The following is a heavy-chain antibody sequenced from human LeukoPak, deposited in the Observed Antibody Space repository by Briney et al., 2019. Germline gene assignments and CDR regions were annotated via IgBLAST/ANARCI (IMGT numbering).Heavy chain of an antibody. CDR1: GITLSNDG. J-gene: IGHJ4*02. V-gene: IGHV3-23*01. CDR2: ISDSGGAT. D-gene: IGHD3-22*01. Sequence: GGSLRLSCAVSGITLSNDGMSWVRQAPGKGLEWGAGISDSGGATNNTDSVKGRFTISRDNRKNTLYLQMNSLRAEDTAVYFCAKRGVVIRVILVGFQKQAYYFDSWGQGALVTVSS. CDR3: AKRGVVIRVILVGFQKQAYYFDS.